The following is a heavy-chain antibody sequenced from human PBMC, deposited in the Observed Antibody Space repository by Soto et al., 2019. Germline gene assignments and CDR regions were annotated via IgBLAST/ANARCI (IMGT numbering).Heavy chain of an antibody. D-gene: IGHD2-2*01. CDR2: VSGSGGST. CDR3: TKDRSKDYQLLFDY. Sequence: GGSLRLSCVASGFTFSNYAMSWVRQAPGKGLEWVSVVSGSGGSTYYADSMKGRFIISRDNSKNTLYLQVNSLRAEDTAIYYCTKDRSKDYQLLFDYWGQRTLVTVSS. CDR1: GFTFSNYA. V-gene: IGHV3-23*01. J-gene: IGHJ4*02.